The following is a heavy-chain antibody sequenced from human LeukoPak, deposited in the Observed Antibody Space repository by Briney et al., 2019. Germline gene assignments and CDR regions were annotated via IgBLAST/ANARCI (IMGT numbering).Heavy chain of an antibody. D-gene: IGHD3-10*01. CDR2: IYHSGST. J-gene: IGHJ4*02. Sequence: SETLSLTCTVSGDSISSYYWSWIRQPPGKGLEWIGSIYHSGSTYYNPSLKSRVTISVDTSKNQFSLKLSSVTAADTAVYYCARATYYGSGGTIDYWGQGTLVTVSS. CDR1: GDSISSYY. CDR3: ARATYYGSGGTIDY. V-gene: IGHV4-38-2*02.